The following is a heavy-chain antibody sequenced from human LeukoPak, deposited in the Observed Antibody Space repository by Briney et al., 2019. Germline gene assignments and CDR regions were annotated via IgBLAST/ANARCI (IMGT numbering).Heavy chain of an antibody. J-gene: IGHJ3*02. Sequence: GGSLRLSCAASGFTFSTYAMSWVRRAPGKGLDWVSTISGSGGTTYYADSDADSVKGRFTISRDNSKNTLYLHMNSLRAEDTAVYYCARSNWNYGFDIWGQGTMVTVSS. CDR2: ISGSGGTT. CDR1: GFTFSTYA. V-gene: IGHV3-23*01. D-gene: IGHD1-7*01. CDR3: ARSNWNYGFDI.